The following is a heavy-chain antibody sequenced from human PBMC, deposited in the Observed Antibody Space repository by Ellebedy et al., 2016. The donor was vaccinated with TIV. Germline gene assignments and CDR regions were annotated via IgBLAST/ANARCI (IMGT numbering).Heavy chain of an antibody. CDR1: VGSFSGYY. Sequence: SETLSLXCAVYVGSFSGYYWSWIRQSPGKGLEWIGEISHSESTNYNPSLKSRVTISVDTSKNQFSLNLNSVTAADTAVYFCARATAPLGRAFDIWGQGTMVTVSS. CDR2: ISHSEST. CDR3: ARATAPLGRAFDI. V-gene: IGHV4-34*01. J-gene: IGHJ3*02. D-gene: IGHD1-14*01.